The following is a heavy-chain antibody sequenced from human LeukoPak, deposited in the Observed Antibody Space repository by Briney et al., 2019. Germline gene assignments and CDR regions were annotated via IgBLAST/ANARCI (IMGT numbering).Heavy chain of an antibody. CDR1: GGSISSYY. V-gene: IGHV4-59*01. Sequence: SETLSLTCTVSGGSISSYYWSWIRRPPGKGLEWIGYIYYSGSTNYNPSLKSRVTISVDTSKNQFSLRLDSVTTADTAVYYCARDTTVASGMQYWGQGTLVTVSS. J-gene: IGHJ4*02. CDR3: ARDTTVASGMQY. D-gene: IGHD6-19*01. CDR2: IYYSGST.